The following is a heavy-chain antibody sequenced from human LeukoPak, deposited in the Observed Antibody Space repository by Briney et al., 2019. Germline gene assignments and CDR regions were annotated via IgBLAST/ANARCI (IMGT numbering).Heavy chain of an antibody. Sequence: ASVKVSCKASGYTFTSYDLNWVRQATGQGLEWMGWVSPNSGNTGYAQKFQGRVTMTRDMSTSTAYMELSSLRSEDTAVYYCAADRVNTIFGVVINPYNWFDPWGQGTLVTVSS. CDR2: VSPNSGNT. J-gene: IGHJ5*02. V-gene: IGHV1-8*01. CDR1: GYTFTSYD. D-gene: IGHD3-3*01. CDR3: AADRVNTIFGVVINPYNWFDP.